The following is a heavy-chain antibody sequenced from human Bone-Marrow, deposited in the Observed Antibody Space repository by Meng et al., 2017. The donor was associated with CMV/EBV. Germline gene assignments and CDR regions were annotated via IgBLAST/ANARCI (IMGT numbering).Heavy chain of an antibody. CDR2: ISYDGSNK. V-gene: IGHV3-30-3*01. J-gene: IGHJ6*02. Sequence: GESLKISCAASGFTFSSYAMHWVRQAPGKGLEWVAVISYDGSNKYYADSVKGRFTISRDNSKNTLYLQMNSLRAEDTAVYYCAREGGIVVVPAAIESPPQDYYGMDVWAQGTAVTVSS. D-gene: IGHD2-2*02. CDR1: GFTFSSYA. CDR3: AREGGIVVVPAAIESPPQDYYGMDV.